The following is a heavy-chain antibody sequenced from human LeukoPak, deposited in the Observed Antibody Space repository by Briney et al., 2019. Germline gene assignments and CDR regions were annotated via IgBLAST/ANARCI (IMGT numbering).Heavy chain of an antibody. CDR3: AAETYGGKPLYYFDY. V-gene: IGHV4-4*02. CDR1: TDSISSNNW. Sequence: SETLSLTCAVSTDSISSNNWWSWVRQSPGKGLEWIGEIYHSGSTKYNPSLKSRVTISVDKSKNEFSLRLSLVTAADTAVYYCAAETYGGKPLYYFDYWGQGTLVTVSS. J-gene: IGHJ4*02. CDR2: IYHSGST. D-gene: IGHD4-23*01.